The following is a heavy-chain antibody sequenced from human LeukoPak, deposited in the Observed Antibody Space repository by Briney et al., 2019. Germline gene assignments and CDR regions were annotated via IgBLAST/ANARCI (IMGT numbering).Heavy chain of an antibody. D-gene: IGHD3-10*01. V-gene: IGHV3-11*04. CDR1: GFTFSDSY. Sequence: GGSLRLSCAASGFTFSDSYMTWIRQAPGKGLEWVSYISNSGSSIYYADSEKGRFTTSRDNAKSSLYLQMNSLRAEDTAVYYCARRRVTFIRGVDITSYYFDYWGQGTLVTVSS. J-gene: IGHJ4*02. CDR3: ARRRVTFIRGVDITSYYFDY. CDR2: ISNSGSSI.